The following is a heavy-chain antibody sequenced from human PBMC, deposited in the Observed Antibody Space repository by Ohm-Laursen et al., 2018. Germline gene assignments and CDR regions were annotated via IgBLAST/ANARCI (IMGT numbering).Heavy chain of an antibody. CDR2: INPNSGGT. Sequence: GASVKVSCKTSGYTFTGYYMHWVRQAPGQGLGWMGWINPNSGGTNYAQKFQGRVTMTRDTSISTAYMELSRLRSDDTAVYYCARESDSGRDFDYWGQGTLVTVSS. CDR3: ARESDSGRDFDY. J-gene: IGHJ4*02. CDR1: GYTFTGYY. V-gene: IGHV1-2*02. D-gene: IGHD1-26*01.